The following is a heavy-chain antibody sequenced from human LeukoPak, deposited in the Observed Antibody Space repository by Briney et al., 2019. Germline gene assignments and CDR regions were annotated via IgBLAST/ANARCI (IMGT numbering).Heavy chain of an antibody. D-gene: IGHD2-2*02. J-gene: IGHJ4*02. CDR2: INHSGST. V-gene: IGHV4-34*01. CDR3: ARGYCSSTSCYNFLDY. CDR1: GGSFSGYY. Sequence: SETLSLTCAVYGGSFSGYYWSWIRQPPGKGLEWIGEINHSGSTNYNPSLKSRVTISVDTSKDQFSLKLSSVTAADTAVYYCARGYCSSTSCYNFLDYWGQGTLVTVS.